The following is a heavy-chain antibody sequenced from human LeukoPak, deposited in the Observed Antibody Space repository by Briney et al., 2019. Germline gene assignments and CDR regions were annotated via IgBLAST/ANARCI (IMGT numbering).Heavy chain of an antibody. J-gene: IGHJ3*02. CDR1: GFTFSSYW. V-gene: IGHV3-7*01. D-gene: IGHD3-3*01. Sequence: TGGPLRLSCAASGFTFSSYWMNWVRQAPGKGLEWVANIKQDGNEKYYVDSVKGRFTISRDNTKNSLYVQMNSLRVEDTAVYYCAKPITVSGATDAFDIWGQGTMVTVSS. CDR3: AKPITVSGATDAFDI. CDR2: IKQDGNEK.